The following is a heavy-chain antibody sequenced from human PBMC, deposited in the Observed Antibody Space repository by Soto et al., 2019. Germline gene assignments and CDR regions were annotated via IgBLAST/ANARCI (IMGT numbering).Heavy chain of an antibody. CDR1: GFTFSSYA. D-gene: IGHD1-26*01. CDR3: ARVPLEGGSYPLDY. J-gene: IGHJ4*02. V-gene: IGHV3-30-3*01. CDR2: ISYDGSNK. Sequence: RLSCAASGFTFSSYAMHWVRQAPGKGLEWVAVISYDGSNKYYADSVKGRFTISRDNSKNTLYLQMSSLRAEDTAVYYCARVPLEGGSYPLDYWGQGTLVTVSS.